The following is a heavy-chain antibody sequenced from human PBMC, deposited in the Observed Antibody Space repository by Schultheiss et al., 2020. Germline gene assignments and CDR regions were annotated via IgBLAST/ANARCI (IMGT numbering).Heavy chain of an antibody. Sequence: GGSLRLSCAASGFTFSSYAMSWVRQAPGKGLEWVSAISGSGGSTYYADSVKGRFTISRENAKNSLYLQMNSLRGEDTAVYYCARDGTYCGGDCYHFDYWGQGTLVTVSS. J-gene: IGHJ4*02. CDR1: GFTFSSYA. V-gene: IGHV3-23*01. CDR3: ARDGTYCGGDCYHFDY. CDR2: ISGSGGST. D-gene: IGHD2-21*02.